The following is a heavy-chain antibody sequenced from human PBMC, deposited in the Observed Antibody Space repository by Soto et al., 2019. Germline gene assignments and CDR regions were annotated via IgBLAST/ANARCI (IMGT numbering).Heavy chain of an antibody. CDR1: GFTFSDYW. Sequence: GGSLRLSCEASGFTFSDYWIHWVRQAPGKGLVWLSRIKGDASTTNYAGSVMGRFTVSRDNARNTVYLQMNSLRAEDTAIYYCARGGRGYYYVDVWGKGITVTVSS. V-gene: IGHV3-74*01. CDR2: IKGDASTT. CDR3: ARGGRGYYYVDV. J-gene: IGHJ6*03.